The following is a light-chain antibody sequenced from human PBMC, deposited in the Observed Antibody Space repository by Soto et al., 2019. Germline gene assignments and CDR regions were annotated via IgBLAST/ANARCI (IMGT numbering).Light chain of an antibody. J-gene: IGLJ2*01. Sequence: QSALTQPPSVSGSPGQSVTISCTGTCSDVGAYNFVSWYQQYPGKAPKLIIFDVSARPSGVPDRFSGSKSGNTASLTISGLQADDEADYYCCSYAGTYSPVLGGGTKLTVL. CDR3: CSYAGTYSPV. CDR1: CSDVGAYNF. CDR2: DVS. V-gene: IGLV2-11*01.